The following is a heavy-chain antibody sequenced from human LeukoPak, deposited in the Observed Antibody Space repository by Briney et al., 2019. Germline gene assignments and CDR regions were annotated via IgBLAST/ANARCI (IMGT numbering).Heavy chain of an antibody. J-gene: IGHJ4*02. V-gene: IGHV4-34*01. CDR3: ARFVVVPVAKTYYFDY. CDR2: INHSGST. Sequence: SETLSLTCAVYGGSFSGYYWIWIRQPPGKGLEWIGEINHSGSTNYNPSLKSRVTISVDTSKNQFSLKLSSVTAADTAVYYCARFVVVPVAKTYYFDYWGQETLVTVSS. D-gene: IGHD2-2*01. CDR1: GGSFSGYY.